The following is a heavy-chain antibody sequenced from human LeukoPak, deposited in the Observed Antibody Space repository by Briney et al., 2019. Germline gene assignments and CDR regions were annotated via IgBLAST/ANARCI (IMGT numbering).Heavy chain of an antibody. CDR2: ITNDGSST. Sequence: GGSLRLSCAASGLTFSSHWMHWVRQAPGKGLVWVSRITNDGSSTTYADSVKGRFTLSRDNSRDSVHLQMNGLRDEDTGVYYCAKDRGYGEHEPFESWGQGSLVTVSS. D-gene: IGHD4-17*01. V-gene: IGHV3-74*01. CDR3: AKDRGYGEHEPFES. CDR1: GLTFSSHW. J-gene: IGHJ4*02.